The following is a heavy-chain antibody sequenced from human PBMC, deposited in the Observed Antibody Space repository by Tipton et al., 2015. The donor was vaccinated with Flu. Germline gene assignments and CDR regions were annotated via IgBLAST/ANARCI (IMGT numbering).Heavy chain of an antibody. CDR2: ISFDGSNK. CDR1: GFTFSSYA. D-gene: IGHD3-22*01. J-gene: IGHJ4*02. V-gene: IGHV3-30*04. Sequence: SLRLSCASSGFTFSSYAMYWVRQAPGKGLEWVAVISFDGSNKYYADSVKGRFTISRDNSKNTLYLQMNSLRAEDTAVYYCARAMMDYYDSSGYYYGHYFDYWGQGTLVTVSS. CDR3: ARAMMDYYDSSGYYYGHYFDY.